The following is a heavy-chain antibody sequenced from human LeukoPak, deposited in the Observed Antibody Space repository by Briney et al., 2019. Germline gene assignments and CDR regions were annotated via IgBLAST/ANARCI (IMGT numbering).Heavy chain of an antibody. Sequence: SETLSLTCTVSGGSVSSDNYHWSWIRQPPGKGLEWIGYIYASGNTNYNPSLKSRVTISVDTSKNQFSLKLSSVTAADTAVYYCARDPPVAGTSWGQGTLVTVSS. CDR3: ARDPPVAGTS. V-gene: IGHV4-61*01. D-gene: IGHD6-19*01. CDR2: IYASGNT. J-gene: IGHJ4*02. CDR1: GGSVSSDNYH.